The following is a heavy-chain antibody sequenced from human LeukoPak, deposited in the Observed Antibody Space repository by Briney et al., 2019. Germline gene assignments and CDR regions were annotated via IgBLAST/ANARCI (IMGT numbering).Heavy chain of an antibody. CDR2: ISASGSSR. CDR1: GFTFSSYE. Sequence: GGSLRLSCAASGFTFSSYEMNWVRQAPGKGLEWVSYISASGSSRYYADSVKGRFTISRDNARNSLYLQMDSLRGEDTAVYYCATVGRAARPGYWGQGTLITVS. V-gene: IGHV3-48*03. J-gene: IGHJ4*02. D-gene: IGHD6-6*01. CDR3: ATVGRAARPGY.